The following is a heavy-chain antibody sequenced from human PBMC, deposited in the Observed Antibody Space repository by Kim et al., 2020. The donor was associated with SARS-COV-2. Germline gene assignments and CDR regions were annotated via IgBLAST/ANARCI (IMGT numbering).Heavy chain of an antibody. V-gene: IGHV3-23*01. D-gene: IGHD3-10*01. Sequence: YYAASWKGRSTISRDNSKNTLYLQMNSLRAEDTAVYYCAKGGLLTRFDPWGQGTLVTVSS. CDR3: AKGGLLTRFDP. J-gene: IGHJ5*02.